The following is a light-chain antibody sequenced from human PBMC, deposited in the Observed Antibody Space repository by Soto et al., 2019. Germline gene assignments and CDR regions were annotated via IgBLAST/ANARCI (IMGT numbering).Light chain of an antibody. Sequence: IVLTQSPATLSLSPGERATLSCRASQSVKSHVAWYQLKPGQSPRLLIFDTTNRSTGTPTRFSGSGSGTDFTLTISRLEPEDVAVYYCQQRGNWPVTFGGGNKVEI. CDR3: QQRGNWPVT. J-gene: IGKJ4*01. CDR2: DTT. V-gene: IGKV3-11*01. CDR1: QSVKSH.